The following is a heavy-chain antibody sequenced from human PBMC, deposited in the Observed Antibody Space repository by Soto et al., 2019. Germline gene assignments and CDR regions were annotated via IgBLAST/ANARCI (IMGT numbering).Heavy chain of an antibody. V-gene: IGHV4-30-4*01. J-gene: IGHJ4*02. CDR1: GGSLNNNYYY. Sequence: SETLSLTCTVSGGSLNNNYYYWSWIRQPPGKGLEWIGHIYSVRSTYNNPSLESRVTISVDTSKNQFSLKLTSVTAADTAIYYCARGPSDEKVDSWGQGILVTVSS. CDR3: ARGPSDEKVDS. CDR2: IYSVRST.